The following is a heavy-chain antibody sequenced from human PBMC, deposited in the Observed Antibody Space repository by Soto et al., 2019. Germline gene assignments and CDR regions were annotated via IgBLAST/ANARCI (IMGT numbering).Heavy chain of an antibody. Sequence: ASVKVSCKASGYTFTSYAMHWVRQAPGQRLEWMGWINAGNGNTKYSQKFQGQVTISADKSISTAYLQWSSLKPSDSAMYNCASYHFDNIGYQADYWGPGTLVTVSS. CDR1: GYTFTSYA. CDR2: INAGNGNT. CDR3: ASYHFDNIGYQADY. V-gene: IGHV1-3*01. D-gene: IGHD3-22*01. J-gene: IGHJ4*02.